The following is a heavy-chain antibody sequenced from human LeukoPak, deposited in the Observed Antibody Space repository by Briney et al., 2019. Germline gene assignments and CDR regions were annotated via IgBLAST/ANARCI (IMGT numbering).Heavy chain of an antibody. V-gene: IGHV3-66*01. D-gene: IGHD3-10*01. J-gene: IGHJ4*02. CDR2: LYSGCST. Sequence: PGGSLRLSCAASGFAVSTTYVGWVRQASGKGLEWVSMLYSGCSTYYADSVKGRFTISRDNSKNTVYLQMNTLRAEDTAVYFCAREGGGGGLGVFDYWGQGALVTVSS. CDR3: AREGGGGGLGVFDY. CDR1: GFAVSTTY.